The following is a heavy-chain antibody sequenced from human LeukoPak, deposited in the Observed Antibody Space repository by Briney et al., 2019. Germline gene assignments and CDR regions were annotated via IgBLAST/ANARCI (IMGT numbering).Heavy chain of an antibody. J-gene: IGHJ4*02. CDR3: ARFGPYYDILTDDY. D-gene: IGHD3-9*01. Sequence: ASVKVSCKASGYTFTSYGISWVRQAPGQGLEWMGWISAYNGNTNYAQKLQGRVTMTTDTSTSTAYMELRSLSSDDTAVYYCARFGPYYDILTDDYWGQGTLVTVSS. V-gene: IGHV1-18*04. CDR2: ISAYNGNT. CDR1: GYTFTSYG.